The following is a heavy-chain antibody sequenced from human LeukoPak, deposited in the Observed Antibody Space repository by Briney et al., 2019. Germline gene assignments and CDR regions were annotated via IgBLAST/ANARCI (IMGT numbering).Heavy chain of an antibody. CDR3: ARDEGLPAEFFQH. D-gene: IGHD3/OR15-3a*01. V-gene: IGHV3-21*01. CDR1: GFAFSLYN. CDR2: IDGSNYI. Sequence: GGSLRLSCAASGFAFSLYNMNWVRQAPGKGLEWVSCIDGSNYIYYADSVKGRFTVSRDNAKNQLYLQLNRLRAVDTAVYYCARDEGLPAEFFQHWGQGTLVTVSS. J-gene: IGHJ1*01.